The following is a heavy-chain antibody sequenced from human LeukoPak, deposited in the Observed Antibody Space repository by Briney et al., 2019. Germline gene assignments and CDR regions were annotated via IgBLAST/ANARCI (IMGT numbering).Heavy chain of an antibody. Sequence: PGGSLRLSCAASGFTFSSYWMSWVRQAPGKGLEWVANIKQDGSEKYYVDSVKGRFTISRDNAKNSLYLQMNSLRAEDTAVYYCGRVRGGRVGASDYWGQGTLVTVSS. CDR1: GFTFSSYW. CDR3: GRVRGGRVGASDY. V-gene: IGHV3-7*01. CDR2: IKQDGSEK. D-gene: IGHD1-26*01. J-gene: IGHJ4*02.